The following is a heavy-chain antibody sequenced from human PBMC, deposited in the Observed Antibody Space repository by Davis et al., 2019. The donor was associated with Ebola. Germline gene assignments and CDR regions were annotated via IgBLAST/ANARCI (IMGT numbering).Heavy chain of an antibody. D-gene: IGHD3-10*01. CDR3: ARIQSGHHGMDV. Sequence: GESLKISCAASGFTFSSYSMNWVRQAPGKGLEWVSSISSSSSYIYYADSVKGRFTISRDNAKNSLYLQMNSLRAEDTAVYYCARIQSGHHGMDVWGQGTTVTVSS. J-gene: IGHJ6*02. V-gene: IGHV3-21*01. CDR1: GFTFSSYS. CDR2: ISSSSSYI.